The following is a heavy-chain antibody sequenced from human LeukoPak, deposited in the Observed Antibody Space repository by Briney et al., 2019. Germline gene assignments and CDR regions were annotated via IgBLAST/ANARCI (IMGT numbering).Heavy chain of an antibody. Sequence: PSETLSLTCAVYGGSFSGYYWSWIRQPPGKGLEWIGEINHSGSTNYNPSLKSRVTISVDTSKNQFSLKLSSVTGADTAVYYCASKSVVPAAIPFDYWGQGTLVTVSS. CDR3: ASKSVVPAAIPFDY. D-gene: IGHD2-2*02. V-gene: IGHV4-34*01. CDR2: INHSGST. CDR1: GGSFSGYY. J-gene: IGHJ4*02.